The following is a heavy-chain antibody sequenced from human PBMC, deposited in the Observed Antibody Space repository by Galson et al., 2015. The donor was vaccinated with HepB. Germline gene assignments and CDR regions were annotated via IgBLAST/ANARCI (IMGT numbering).Heavy chain of an antibody. CDR3: ARARRGRIAAVPYYYMDV. J-gene: IGHJ6*03. Sequence: SLRLSCAASGFTFSSYGMHWVRQAPGKGLEWVTIIWYDGSNKYYADSVKGRFTISRDNSKNTLYLQMNSLRAEDTAVYYCARARRGRIAAVPYYYMDVWGKGTTVTVSS. V-gene: IGHV3-33*01. CDR2: IWYDGSNK. D-gene: IGHD6-13*01. CDR1: GFTFSSYG.